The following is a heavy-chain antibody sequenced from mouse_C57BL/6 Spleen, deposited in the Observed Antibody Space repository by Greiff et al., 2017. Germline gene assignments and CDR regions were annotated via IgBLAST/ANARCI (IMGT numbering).Heavy chain of an antibody. V-gene: IGHV1-53*01. Sequence: QVQLQQPGTELVKPGASVKLSCKASGYTFPSYWMHWVKQRPGHGLEWIGNINPSNGGTNYNEKFKCEATLTVDKSSSTAYMQLSSLKSEASEVYYCARSGYGNYPCAYWGQGTLVTVSA. CDR1: GYTFPSYW. CDR2: INPSNGGT. D-gene: IGHD2-10*02. J-gene: IGHJ3*01. CDR3: ARSGYGNYPCAY.